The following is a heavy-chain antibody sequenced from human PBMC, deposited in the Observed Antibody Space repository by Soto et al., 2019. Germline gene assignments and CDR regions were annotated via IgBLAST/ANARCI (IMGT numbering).Heavy chain of an antibody. V-gene: IGHV1-2*02. D-gene: IGHD6-6*01. CDR3: ARIQSSSHH. CDR1: GYTFTGYY. CDR2: INPNSGGT. Sequence: ASVKVSCKASGYTFTGYYMHWVRQAPGQGLEWMGWINPNSGGTNYAQKFQGRVTTTSDTSISTAYMDLSKLRSDDTGVYYCARIQSSSHHWGQGTLVTVCS. J-gene: IGHJ5*02.